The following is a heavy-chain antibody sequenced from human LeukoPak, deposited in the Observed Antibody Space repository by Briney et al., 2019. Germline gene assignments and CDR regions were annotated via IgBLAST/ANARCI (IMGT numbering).Heavy chain of an antibody. Sequence: ASVTVSFKASGYTFTSYDFNWVRQAAGQRREWMGWMSPNSGDTGYAQKFQDRVTMTRNTSISTAYMELSSLRSDDTAVYYCARGPPNWGYDYWGPGTLVTVSS. CDR3: ARGPPNWGYDY. D-gene: IGHD7-27*01. J-gene: IGHJ4*02. CDR2: MSPNSGDT. V-gene: IGHV1-8*01. CDR1: GYTFTSYD.